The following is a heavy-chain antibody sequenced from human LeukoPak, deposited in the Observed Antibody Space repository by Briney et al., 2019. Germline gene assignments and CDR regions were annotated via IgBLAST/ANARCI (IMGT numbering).Heavy chain of an antibody. CDR1: GGSFSGYY. J-gene: IGHJ4*02. D-gene: IGHD6-13*01. CDR3: ARGRRYSSSWYIDY. CDR2: INHRGST. Sequence: SETLSLTCAVYGGSFSGYYWSWIRQPPGKGLEWIGEINHRGSTNYNPSLKSRVTISVDTSKNQFSLKLSSVTAADTAVYYCARGRRYSSSWYIDYWGQGTLVTVSS. V-gene: IGHV4-34*01.